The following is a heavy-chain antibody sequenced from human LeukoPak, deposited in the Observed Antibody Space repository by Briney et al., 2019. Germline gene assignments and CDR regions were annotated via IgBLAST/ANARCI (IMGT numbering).Heavy chain of an antibody. V-gene: IGHV4-61*02. J-gene: IGHJ4*02. D-gene: IGHD6-13*01. Sequence: PSQTLSLTCTVSGGSISSGDYYWSWIRQPPGKGLEWIGRIYTSGSTNYNPSLKSRVTISVDTSKNQFSLKLSSVTAADTAVYYCARESPQTGIAAAGTSHFDYWGQGTLVTVSS. CDR3: ARESPQTGIAAAGTSHFDY. CDR1: GGSISSGDYY. CDR2: IYTSGST.